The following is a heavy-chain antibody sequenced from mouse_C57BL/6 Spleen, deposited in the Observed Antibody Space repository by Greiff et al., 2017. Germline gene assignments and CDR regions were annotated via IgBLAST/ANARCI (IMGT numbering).Heavy chain of an antibody. D-gene: IGHD2-4*01. CDR3: AKAYYDYSMDD. V-gene: IGHV1-52*01. CDR2: IDPSDSET. J-gene: IGHJ4*01. Sequence: QVQLQQPGAELVRPGSSVKLSCTASGFTFTSYWMHWVKQRPIQGLEWIGNIDPSDSETHYNQKFKDKATLTVDKSSSTAYMQLSSRTSEDSAVYYCAKAYYDYSMDDWGQGTSVTVSS. CDR1: GFTFTSYW.